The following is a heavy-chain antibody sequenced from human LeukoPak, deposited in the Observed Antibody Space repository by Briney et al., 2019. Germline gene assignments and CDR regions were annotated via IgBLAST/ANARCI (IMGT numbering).Heavy chain of an antibody. D-gene: IGHD6-13*01. V-gene: IGHV4-34*01. J-gene: IGHJ5*02. CDR1: GGSFSGYY. Sequence: SETLSLTCAVYGGSFSGYYWSWIRQPPGKGLEWIGEINHSGSTNYNPSLKSRVTISVDTSKNQFSLKLSSVTAADTAVYYCARWYSSGWYYQMGHWYDPWGQGTLVTVSS. CDR2: INHSGST. CDR3: ARWYSSGWYYQMGHWYDP.